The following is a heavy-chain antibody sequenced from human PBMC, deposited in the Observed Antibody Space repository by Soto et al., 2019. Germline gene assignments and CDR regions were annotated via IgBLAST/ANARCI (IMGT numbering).Heavy chain of an antibody. CDR3: ARGPGYCTNGVCSNWFDP. CDR2: INSDGSST. D-gene: IGHD2-8*01. J-gene: IGHJ5*02. CDR1: GFTFSSYW. Sequence: PGGSLRLSCAASGFTFSSYWMHWVRQAPGKGLVWVSRINSDGSSTSYADSVKGRFTISRDNAKNTLYLQMNSLRAEDTAVYYCARGPGYCTNGVCSNWFDPWGQGTLVTVSS. V-gene: IGHV3-74*01.